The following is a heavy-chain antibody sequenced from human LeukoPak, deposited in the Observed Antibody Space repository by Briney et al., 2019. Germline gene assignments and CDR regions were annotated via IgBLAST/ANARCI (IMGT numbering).Heavy chain of an antibody. Sequence: ASVKVSCKASGYTFTSYDISWVRQATGQGLEWMGWMNPNSGNTGYAQKFQGRVTMTRNTSISTAYMELSSLRSEDTAVYYCASFLDYYGSGSYHFDYWGQGTLVTVSS. V-gene: IGHV1-8*01. CDR1: GYTFTSYD. CDR3: ASFLDYYGSGSYHFDY. D-gene: IGHD3-10*01. J-gene: IGHJ4*02. CDR2: MNPNSGNT.